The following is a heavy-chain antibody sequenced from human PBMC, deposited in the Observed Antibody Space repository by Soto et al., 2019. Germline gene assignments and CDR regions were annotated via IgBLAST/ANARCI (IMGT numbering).Heavy chain of an antibody. Sequence: QVQLVESGGGVVQPGRSLRLSCAASGFTFSSYGMHWVHQAPGKGLEWVAVIWYDGSNKYYADSVKGRFTISRDNSKNTLYLQMNSLRAEDTAVYYCARDGPTPYYYGSGTALDYWGQGTLVTVSS. V-gene: IGHV3-33*01. CDR1: GFTFSSYG. D-gene: IGHD3-10*01. CDR3: ARDGPTPYYYGSGTALDY. CDR2: IWYDGSNK. J-gene: IGHJ4*02.